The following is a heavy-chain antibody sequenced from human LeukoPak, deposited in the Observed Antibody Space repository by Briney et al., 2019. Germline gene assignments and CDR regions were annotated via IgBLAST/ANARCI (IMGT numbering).Heavy chain of an antibody. V-gene: IGHV3-30*02. CDR3: AREYGRSDWRHLDI. CDR2: IRVDGIDK. Sequence: GGSLRLSCAASGFSFHKYGMHWVRQAPGKGLEWVAYIRVDGIDKYYPDSVKGRFTISRDNSKSTVYLQMNSLIPDDTAVYFCAREYGRSDWRHLDIWGQGTMVTVSS. J-gene: IGHJ3*02. CDR1: GFSFHKYG. D-gene: IGHD3-9*01.